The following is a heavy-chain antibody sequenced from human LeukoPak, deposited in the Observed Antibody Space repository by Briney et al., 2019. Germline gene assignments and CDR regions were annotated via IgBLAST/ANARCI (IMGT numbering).Heavy chain of an antibody. CDR1: RFTFSSYA. CDR2: ISDSGGST. J-gene: IGHJ3*02. Sequence: GGSLRLSCAASRFTFSSYAMSWVRQAPGKGLEWVSAISDSGGSTYYADSVKGRFTISRDNSKNTLYLQMNSLRAEDTAVYYCAKDPDSSSWFLSLFDIWGQGTMVTVSS. V-gene: IGHV3-23*01. D-gene: IGHD6-13*01. CDR3: AKDPDSSSWFLSLFDI.